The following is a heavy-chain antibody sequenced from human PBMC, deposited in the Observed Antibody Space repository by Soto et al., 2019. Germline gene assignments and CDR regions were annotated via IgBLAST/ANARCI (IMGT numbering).Heavy chain of an antibody. D-gene: IGHD1-7*01. CDR2: IIPIFGTA. Sequence: QVQLVQSGAEVKNSGASVKVSCKASGYTFTSYGFSWVRQAPGQGLEWMGGIIPIFGTANYAQKFQGRVTITADESTSTAYMELSSLRSEDTAVYYCARGVTGTRYWGQGTLVTVSS. CDR1: GYTFTSYG. CDR3: ARGVTGTRY. V-gene: IGHV1-69*13. J-gene: IGHJ4*02.